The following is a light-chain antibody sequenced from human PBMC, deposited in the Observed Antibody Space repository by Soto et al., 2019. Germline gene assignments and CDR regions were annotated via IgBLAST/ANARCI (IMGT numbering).Light chain of an antibody. J-gene: IGKJ5*01. CDR3: QQYYSYHIT. V-gene: IGKV1-9*01. CDR1: QGISSY. CDR2: AAS. Sequence: IQLTQSPSSLSASVGDRVTITCRASQGISSYLAWYQQKPGKAPKLLIYAASTLQSGVPSRFSGSGSGTDFTLTISCLQSEDFATYYCQQYYSYHITFGQGTRLEIK.